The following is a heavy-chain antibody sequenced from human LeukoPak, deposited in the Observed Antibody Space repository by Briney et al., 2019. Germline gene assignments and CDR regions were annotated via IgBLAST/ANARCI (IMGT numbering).Heavy chain of an antibody. Sequence: GGSLRLSCAASGFTFDDYAMHWVRQAPGKGLEWVSGISWNSGSIGYADSVKGRFTISRDNAKNSLYLQMNSLRAEDTAVYYCARDVAAALDIWGQGTLVTVSS. J-gene: IGHJ4*02. CDR3: ARDVAAALDI. V-gene: IGHV3-9*01. D-gene: IGHD6-13*01. CDR2: ISWNSGSI. CDR1: GFTFDDYA.